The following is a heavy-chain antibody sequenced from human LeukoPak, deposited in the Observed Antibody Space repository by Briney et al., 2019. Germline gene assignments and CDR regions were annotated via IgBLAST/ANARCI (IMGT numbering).Heavy chain of an antibody. CDR2: INQGEGEK. Sequence: GGSLRLSCVDSGFTFSSHWMSWVRQAPGKGLEWVANINQGEGEKYYVDSVKGRFTISRDNAKKSLFLQMNSLRAEDTAVYYCARGRFIAGTTAYYFDYWGQGTLVTVPS. J-gene: IGHJ4*02. D-gene: IGHD1-26*01. V-gene: IGHV3-7*03. CDR1: GFTFSSHW. CDR3: ARGRFIAGTTAYYFDY.